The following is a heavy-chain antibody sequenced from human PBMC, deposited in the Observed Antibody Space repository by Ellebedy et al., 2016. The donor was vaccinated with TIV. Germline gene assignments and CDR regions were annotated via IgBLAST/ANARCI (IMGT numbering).Heavy chain of an antibody. CDR1: GYTFTSYG. Sequence: ASVKVSXXASGYTFTSYGISWVRQAPGQGLEWMGWISAYNGNTNYAQKLQGRVTMTTDTSTSTAYMELRSLRSDDTAVYYCAREGATVTTTRYYYYGMDVWGQGTTVTVSS. V-gene: IGHV1-18*01. CDR3: AREGATVTTTRYYYYGMDV. D-gene: IGHD4-17*01. J-gene: IGHJ6*02. CDR2: ISAYNGNT.